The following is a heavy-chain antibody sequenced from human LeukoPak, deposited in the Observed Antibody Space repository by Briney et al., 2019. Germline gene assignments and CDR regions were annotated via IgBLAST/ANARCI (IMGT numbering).Heavy chain of an antibody. CDR3: ARVNGRRLPFDY. V-gene: IGHV4-34*01. CDR1: GGSFSGYY. CDR2: INHSGST. Sequence: SETLSLTCAVYGGSFSGYYWSWIRQPPGKGLEWIGEINHSGSTNYNPSLKSRVTISVDTSKNQFSLKLSSVTAADTAVYYCARVNGRRLPFDYWGQGTLVTVSS. D-gene: IGHD4-11*01. J-gene: IGHJ4*02.